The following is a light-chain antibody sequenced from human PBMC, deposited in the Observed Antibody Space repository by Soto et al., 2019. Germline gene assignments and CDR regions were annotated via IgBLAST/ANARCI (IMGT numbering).Light chain of an antibody. CDR3: QQRSNWPPALT. J-gene: IGKJ4*01. CDR1: QSVSSY. CDR2: DAS. Sequence: EIVLTQSPATLSLSRGERSTLXXRASQSVSSYLAWYQQKPGQAPRLLXXDASNRATGIPARFSGSESGTDFTLTISSLEPEDFAVYYCQQRSNWPPALTFGGGTKVDIK. V-gene: IGKV3-11*01.